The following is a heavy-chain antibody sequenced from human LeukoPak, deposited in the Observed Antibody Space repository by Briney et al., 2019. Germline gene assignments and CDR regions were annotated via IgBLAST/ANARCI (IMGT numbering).Heavy chain of an antibody. D-gene: IGHD3-3*01. V-gene: IGHV4-59*12. J-gene: IGHJ5*02. CDR3: ARDAPYNYDFWSGYPRNNWFDP. Sequence: PSETLSLTCTVSGGSISSYYWSWIRQPPGEGLEWIGYIYYRGSTNYNPSLKSRVTISVDTSKNQFSLRLTSVTAADTAVYYCARDAPYNYDFWSGYPRNNWFDPWGQGTLVTVSS. CDR2: IYYRGST. CDR1: GGSISSYY.